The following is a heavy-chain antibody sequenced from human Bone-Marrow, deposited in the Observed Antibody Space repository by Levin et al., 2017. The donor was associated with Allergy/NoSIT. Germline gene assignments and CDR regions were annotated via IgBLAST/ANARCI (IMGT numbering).Heavy chain of an antibody. V-gene: IGHV1-2*02. CDR2: INPNSGVT. D-gene: IGHD3-22*01. CDR1: GYTFRGYY. Sequence: EASVKVSCKTSGYTFRGYYIHWVRQAPGQGLEWMGWINPNSGVTSYPQEFQGRVTMTRATSMSIAYMELSRLRSDDTAVYYCARGEYNNDFNYFDPWGQGTLVTVSS. CDR3: ARGEYNNDFNYFDP. J-gene: IGHJ5*02.